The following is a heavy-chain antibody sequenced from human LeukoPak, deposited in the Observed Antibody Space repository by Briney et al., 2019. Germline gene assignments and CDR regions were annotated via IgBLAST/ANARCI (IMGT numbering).Heavy chain of an antibody. Sequence: GGSLRLSCAASGFSFSTYSMNWVRQAPGKGLEGISSITRSGSSVYYADSVKGRFTISRDNAKNSLYLQMNGLRDEDTAVYYCASFSTSGVVGDYWGQGTLVTVSS. V-gene: IGHV3-21*01. CDR2: ITRSGSSV. D-gene: IGHD3-3*01. CDR3: ASFSTSGVVGDY. CDR1: GFSFSTYS. J-gene: IGHJ4*02.